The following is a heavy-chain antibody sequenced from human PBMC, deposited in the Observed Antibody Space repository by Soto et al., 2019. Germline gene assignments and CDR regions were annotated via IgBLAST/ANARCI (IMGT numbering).Heavy chain of an antibody. Sequence: EVQLEESGGGLVQPGGSLRLSCVASGFTFSSNWVHWVRQAPGKGLVWVARINSEGSSTTYADSVKGRFTIPRDNAKNTLFLQMNSLRAEDTAVYYCARSLPYYYYYYYMDVWGKGTTVTVSS. CDR2: INSEGSST. V-gene: IGHV3-74*01. J-gene: IGHJ6*03. CDR1: GFTFSSNW. CDR3: ARSLPYYYYYYYMDV.